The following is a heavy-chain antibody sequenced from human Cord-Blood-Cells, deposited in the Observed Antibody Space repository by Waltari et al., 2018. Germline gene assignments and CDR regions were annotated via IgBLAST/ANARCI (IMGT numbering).Heavy chain of an antibody. CDR1: GGTFSSYA. CDR2: IIPIFGTA. CDR3: ARDPPSPNDYPKSHYYYYYGMDV. Sequence: QVQLVQSGAEVKKPGSSVKVSCKASGGTFSSYAISWVRQAPGQGLEWMGGIIPIFGTANYAQKFQGRVTITADESTSTAYMELSSLRSEDTAVYYCARDPPSPNDYPKSHYYYYYGMDVWGQGTTVTVSS. J-gene: IGHJ6*02. D-gene: IGHD4-17*01. V-gene: IGHV1-69*01.